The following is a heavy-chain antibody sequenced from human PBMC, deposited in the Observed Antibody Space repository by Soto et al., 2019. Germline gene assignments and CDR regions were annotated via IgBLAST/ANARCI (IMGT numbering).Heavy chain of an antibody. Sequence: GGSLRLSCAASGFTFSSYAMSWVRQAPGRGLEWVSAISGSGGSTYYADSVKGRFTISRDNSKNTLYLQMNSLRAADTAVYYCAKGLIVVVVAATPTFDAFDIWGQGTMVTVSS. D-gene: IGHD2-15*01. CDR3: AKGLIVVVVAATPTFDAFDI. V-gene: IGHV3-23*01. CDR2: ISGSGGST. CDR1: GFTFSSYA. J-gene: IGHJ3*02.